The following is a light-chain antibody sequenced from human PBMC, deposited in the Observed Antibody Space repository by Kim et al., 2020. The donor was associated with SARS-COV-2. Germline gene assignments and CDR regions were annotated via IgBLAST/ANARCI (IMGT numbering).Light chain of an antibody. CDR1: KLGDKY. CDR2: QDR. CDR3: QAWDINTYVV. J-gene: IGLJ2*01. V-gene: IGLV3-1*01. Sequence: SYELTQPPSVSVSPGHTASITCSGDKLGDKYACWYQQKPGQSPVLVIYQDRKRPSGIPERFSGSNSGNTATLTISGTQAMDEADYYCQAWDINTYVVFGG.